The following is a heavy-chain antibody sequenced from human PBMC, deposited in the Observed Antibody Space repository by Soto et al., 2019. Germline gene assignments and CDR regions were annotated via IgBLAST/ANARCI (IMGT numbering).Heavy chain of an antibody. D-gene: IGHD2-15*01. CDR3: ARAAPRYCSGGSCYYL. CDR1: GGSFSGYY. J-gene: IGHJ5*02. Sequence: PSETLSLTCAVYGGSFSGYYWSWIRQPPGKGLEWIGEINHSGSTNYNPSLKSRVTISVDTSKNQFSLKLSSVTAADTAVYYCARAAPRYCSGGSCYYLWGQGTLVTVSS. V-gene: IGHV4-34*01. CDR2: INHSGST.